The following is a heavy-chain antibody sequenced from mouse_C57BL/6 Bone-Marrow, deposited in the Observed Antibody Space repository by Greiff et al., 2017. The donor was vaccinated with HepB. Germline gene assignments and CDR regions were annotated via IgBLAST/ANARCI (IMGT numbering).Heavy chain of an antibody. J-gene: IGHJ3*01. D-gene: IGHD3-2*02. Sequence: EVQLVESGGGLVKPGGSLKLSCAASGFTFSSYTMSWVRQTPEKRLEWVATISGGGGNTYYPDSVKGRFTISRDNAKNTLYLQMSSLRSEDTALYYCARRGQRRLPSAWFAYWGQGTLVTVSA. V-gene: IGHV5-9*01. CDR1: GFTFSSYT. CDR3: ARRGQRRLPSAWFAY. CDR2: ISGGGGNT.